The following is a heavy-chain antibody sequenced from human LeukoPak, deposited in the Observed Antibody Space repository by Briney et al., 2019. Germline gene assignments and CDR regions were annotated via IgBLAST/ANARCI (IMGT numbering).Heavy chain of an antibody. CDR2: ISGSGGST. J-gene: IGHJ5*02. CDR3: AKPRPSYSSSWYDH. CDR1: GFTFTSYA. V-gene: IGHV3-23*01. D-gene: IGHD6-13*01. Sequence: GGFLRLSCAASGFTFTSYAMSWVRQAPGKGLEWVSAISGSGGSTYYADSVKGRFTISRDNSKNTLYLQMNSLRAEDTAVYYCAKPRPSYSSSWYDHWGQGTLVTVSS.